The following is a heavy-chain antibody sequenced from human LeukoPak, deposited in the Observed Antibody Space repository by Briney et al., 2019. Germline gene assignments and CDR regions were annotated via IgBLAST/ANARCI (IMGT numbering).Heavy chain of an antibody. CDR2: INPNSGGT. CDR3: ARDPSGYGVPFDY. Sequence: ASVTVSCKASGYTCTGYYMHWVRQAPGQGLEWMGRINPNSGGTNYAQKFQGRVTMTRDTSISTAYMELSRLRSDDTAVYYCARDPSGYGVPFDYWGQGTLVTVSS. CDR1: GYTCTGYY. J-gene: IGHJ4*02. D-gene: IGHD2-2*01. V-gene: IGHV1-2*06.